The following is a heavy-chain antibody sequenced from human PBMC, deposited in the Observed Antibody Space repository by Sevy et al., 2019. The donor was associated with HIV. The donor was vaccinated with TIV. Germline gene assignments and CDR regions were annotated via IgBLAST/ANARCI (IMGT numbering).Heavy chain of an antibody. CDR2: IKQDGSEK. CDR1: GFTFSSYW. Sequence: GESLKISCAASGFTFSSYWMSWVRQAPGKGLEWVANIKQDGSEKYYVDSVKGRFTISRDNAKNSLYLQMNSLRAEDTAVYYCASWMTAGTFYYYYGMDVWGLGTTVTVSS. J-gene: IGHJ6*02. D-gene: IGHD6-13*01. CDR3: ASWMTAGTFYYYYGMDV. V-gene: IGHV3-7*01.